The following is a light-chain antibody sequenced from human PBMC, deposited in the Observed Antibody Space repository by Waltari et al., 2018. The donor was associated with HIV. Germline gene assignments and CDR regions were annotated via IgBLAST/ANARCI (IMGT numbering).Light chain of an antibody. V-gene: IGKV1-39*01. CDR3: QQTYSTPLT. CDR2: AAS. CDR1: QSIVNY. J-gene: IGKJ4*01. Sequence: DIQMTQSPSSLSASVGDRVTITCRASQSIVNYLNWYQQTPGKAPKLLIFAASSLQSGVPSRFSGSGSGTDFTLTISSLQPEDFASYYCQQTYSTPLTFGRGTRVEIK.